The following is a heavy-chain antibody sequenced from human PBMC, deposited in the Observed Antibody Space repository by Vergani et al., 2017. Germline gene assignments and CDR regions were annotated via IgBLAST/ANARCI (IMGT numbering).Heavy chain of an antibody. CDR1: GGTFSSYA. D-gene: IGHD3-3*01. J-gene: IGHJ6*03. CDR3: ARVGTIFGVVTDYYYYMDV. V-gene: IGHV1-69*01. Sequence: QVQLVQSGAEVKKPGSSVKVSCKASGGTFSSYAISWVRQAPGQGLEWMGGIIPIFGTANYAQKFQGRVTITADESTSTAYMELSSRRSEDTAVYYCARVGTIFGVVTDYYYYMDVWGKGTTVTVSS. CDR2: IIPIFGTA.